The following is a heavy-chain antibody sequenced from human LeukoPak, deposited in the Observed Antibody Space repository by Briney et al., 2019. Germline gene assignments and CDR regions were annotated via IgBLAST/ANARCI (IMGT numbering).Heavy chain of an antibody. CDR3: ARGGYSYGFWRYYFDY. CDR2: VHHSGST. Sequence: SETLSLTCVVSGYSINIGYYWGWIRQPPGKGLEWIGSVHHSGSTYYNPSLKSRVTISVDTSKNQFSLKLSSVTAADTAVYYCARGGYSYGFWRYYFDYWGQGTLVTVSS. J-gene: IGHJ4*02. V-gene: IGHV4-38-2*01. D-gene: IGHD5-18*01. CDR1: GYSINIGYY.